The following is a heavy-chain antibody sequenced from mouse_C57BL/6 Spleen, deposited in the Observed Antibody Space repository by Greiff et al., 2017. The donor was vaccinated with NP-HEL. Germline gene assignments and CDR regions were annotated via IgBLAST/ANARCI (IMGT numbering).Heavy chain of an antibody. V-gene: IGHV5-4*01. CDR2: ISDGGSYT. J-gene: IGHJ1*03. D-gene: IGHD2-5*01. CDR1: GFTFSSYA. Sequence: EVHLVESGGGLVKPGGSLKLSCAASGFTFSSYAMSWVRQTPDTRLEWVATISDGGSYTYYPDNLKGRFTIFRDNAKNNLYLQMTRLKSEDTAMYDCVREEYSNCGYVDAWGTRTTVTVAS. CDR3: VREEYSNCGYVDA.